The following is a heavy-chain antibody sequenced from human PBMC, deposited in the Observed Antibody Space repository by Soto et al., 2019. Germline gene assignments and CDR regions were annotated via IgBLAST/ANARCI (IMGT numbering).Heavy chain of an antibody. Sequence: SETLSLTCTVSGGSISSYYWSWIRQPPGKGLEWIGYIYYSGSSNHNPSLKSRVTISVDTSKNQFSLKLSSVTAADTAVYYCASGSSSWYVDYWGQGTLVTVSS. CDR1: GGSISSYY. J-gene: IGHJ4*02. CDR3: ASGSSSWYVDY. D-gene: IGHD6-13*01. CDR2: IYYSGSS. V-gene: IGHV4-59*01.